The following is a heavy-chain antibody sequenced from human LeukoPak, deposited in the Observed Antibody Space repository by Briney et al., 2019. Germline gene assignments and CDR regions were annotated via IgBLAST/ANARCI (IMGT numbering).Heavy chain of an antibody. CDR1: GFTFSSYS. D-gene: IGHD3-22*01. V-gene: IGHV3-21*01. J-gene: IGHJ3*02. Sequence: GGSLRLSCAASGFTFSSYSMNWVREAPGRGLEWVSSISSSSSYIYYAESVMGGFTISRDNAKKSLYLQMNSLRAEDTAVYYCARDKSVAYYYDSSGYEAFDIWGQGTMVTVSS. CDR2: ISSSSSYI. CDR3: ARDKSVAYYYDSSGYEAFDI.